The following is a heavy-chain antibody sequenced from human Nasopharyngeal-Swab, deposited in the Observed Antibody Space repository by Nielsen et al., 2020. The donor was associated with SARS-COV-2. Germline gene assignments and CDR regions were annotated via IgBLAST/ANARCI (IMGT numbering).Heavy chain of an antibody. CDR3: ARASRGTSTRTFDY. V-gene: IGHV3-21*01. CDR1: GFTFNSYS. CDR2: ISSSSSYI. D-gene: IGHD1-1*01. J-gene: IGHJ4*02. Sequence: GGSLRLSCAASGFTFNSYSMNWVRQAPGKGLEWVSSISSSSSYIYYADSVKGRFTISRDNAKNSLYLQMNSLRAEDTAVYYCARASRGTSTRTFDYWGQGTLVTVSS.